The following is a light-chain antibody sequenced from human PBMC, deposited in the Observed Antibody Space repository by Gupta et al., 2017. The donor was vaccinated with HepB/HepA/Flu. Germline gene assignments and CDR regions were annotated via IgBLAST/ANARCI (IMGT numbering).Light chain of an antibody. V-gene: IGKV1-39*01. CDR3: QQRDITPRT. CDR2: GAS. CDR1: QKISNS. J-gene: IGKJ1*01. Sequence: DIQMTHAPSSLSASGGDRVSIACRASQKISNSLTWYHQKPGRAPKLLIYGASKVQSGVPSRFIGSGSGTDFTLTISRRQPEDFATYYCQQRDITPRTFGQGTKVEI.